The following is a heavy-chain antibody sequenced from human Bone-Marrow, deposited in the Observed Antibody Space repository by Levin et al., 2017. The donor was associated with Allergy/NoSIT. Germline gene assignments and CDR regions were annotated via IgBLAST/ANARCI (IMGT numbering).Heavy chain of an antibody. J-gene: IGHJ6*04. D-gene: IGHD4-17*01. Sequence: HPGGSLRLSCAASGFTFSSYEMNWVRQAPGKGLEWVSYISSSGSTIYYADSVKGRFTISRDNAKNSLYLQMNSLRAEDTAVYYCARSHVYGEGEMDVWGKGTTVTVSS. CDR2: ISSSGSTI. CDR1: GFTFSSYE. CDR3: ARSHVYGEGEMDV. V-gene: IGHV3-48*03.